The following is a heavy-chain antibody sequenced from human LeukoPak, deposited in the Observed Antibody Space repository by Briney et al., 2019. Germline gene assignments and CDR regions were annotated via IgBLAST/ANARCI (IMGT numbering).Heavy chain of an antibody. CDR1: GYTFTSYG. J-gene: IGHJ5*02. Sequence: GASVKVSCKASGYTFTSYGISWVRQAPGQGLEWMGWISAYNGNTNYAQKLQGRVTTTTDTSTSTAYMELRSLRSDDTAVYYCARAGYIITGTTTRPTYNWFDPWGQGTLVTVSS. CDR2: ISAYNGNT. V-gene: IGHV1-18*01. D-gene: IGHD1-20*01. CDR3: ARAGYIITGTTTRPTYNWFDP.